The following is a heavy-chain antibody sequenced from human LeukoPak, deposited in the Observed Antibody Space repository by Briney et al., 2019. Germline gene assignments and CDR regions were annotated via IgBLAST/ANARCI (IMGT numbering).Heavy chain of an antibody. V-gene: IGHV7-4-1*02. Sequence: ASVKVSCKASGYTFTSYAMNWVRQAPGQGLEWMGWINTNTGNPTYAQGFTGRFVFSLDTSVSTAYLQISSLKAEDTAVYYCAREGGPTYYDILTGYYTPFGWFDPWGQGTLVTVSS. D-gene: IGHD3-9*01. J-gene: IGHJ5*02. CDR3: AREGGPTYYDILTGYYTPFGWFDP. CDR2: INTNTGNP. CDR1: GYTFTSYA.